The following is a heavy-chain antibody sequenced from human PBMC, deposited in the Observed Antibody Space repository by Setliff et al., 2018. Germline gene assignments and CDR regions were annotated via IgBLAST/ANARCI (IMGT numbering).Heavy chain of an antibody. CDR3: ARPGRSNYWDSFDY. V-gene: IGHV3-48*03. J-gene: IGHJ4*02. D-gene: IGHD3-10*01. CDR2: ISSSGSTM. CDR1: GFTFSSYE. Sequence: GGSLRLSCAASGFTFSSYEMNWVRRAPGKGLQWVSYISSSGSTMYYADSVKGRFTISRDNAKKSLDLQMNSLRVDDTAVYYCARPGRSNYWDSFDYWGQGILVTVSS.